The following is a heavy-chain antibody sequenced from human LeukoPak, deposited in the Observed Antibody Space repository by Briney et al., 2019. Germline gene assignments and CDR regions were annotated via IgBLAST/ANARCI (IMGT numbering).Heavy chain of an antibody. Sequence: SETLSLTCTVSGGSIRSHYWSWIRQPPGKGLEWIGYIYYSGSTSYNPSLKSRVTISADTSKNQFSLNLSSVTAADTAVYYCARQGLLSSFDYWGQGTLVTVSS. D-gene: IGHD2-15*01. J-gene: IGHJ4*02. CDR1: GGSIRSHY. CDR3: ARQGLLSSFDY. CDR2: IYYSGST. V-gene: IGHV4-59*08.